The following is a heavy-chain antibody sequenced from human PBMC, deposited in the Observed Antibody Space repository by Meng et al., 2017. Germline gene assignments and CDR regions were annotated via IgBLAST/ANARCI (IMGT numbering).Heavy chain of an antibody. CDR1: GGTFSSYA. CDR3: AREIAAAYCGGDCYL. Sequence: VQRVQAGGEVKKPGSSVKVSCKASGGTFSSYAISWVRQAPGQGLEWMGGIIPIFGTANYAQKFQGRVTITADESTSTAYMELSSLRSEDTAVYYCAREIAAAYCGGDCYLWGQGTLVTVSS. V-gene: IGHV1-69*01. CDR2: IIPIFGTA. D-gene: IGHD2-21*02. J-gene: IGHJ5*02.